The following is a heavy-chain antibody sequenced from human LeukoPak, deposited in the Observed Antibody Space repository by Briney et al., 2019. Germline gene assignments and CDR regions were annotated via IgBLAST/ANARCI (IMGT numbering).Heavy chain of an antibody. CDR2: ISYDGSNK. Sequence: GGSLRLSCAASGFTFSSYAMHWVRQAPGKGLEWVAAISYDGSNKYYADSVKGRFTISRDNSKNTLYLQMDSLRAEDTAVYYCARGPNFWSGYYDYWGQGTLVSVSS. CDR3: ARGPNFWSGYYDY. CDR1: GFTFSSYA. J-gene: IGHJ4*02. D-gene: IGHD3-3*01. V-gene: IGHV3-30-3*01.